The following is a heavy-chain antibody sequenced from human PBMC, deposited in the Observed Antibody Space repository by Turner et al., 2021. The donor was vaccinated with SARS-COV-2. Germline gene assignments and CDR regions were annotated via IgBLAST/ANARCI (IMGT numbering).Heavy chain of an antibody. Sequence: QLQLQESGPGLVKPSETLSLHCTVSGGSISSSSYYWGWIRQPPGKGLDWIGSIYYSGSTYYNPSLKSRVTISVDTSKNQFSLKLTSVTAADTAVYFCARHWEVAAAAYLARFDPWGQGTLVTVSS. J-gene: IGHJ5*02. D-gene: IGHD6-13*01. CDR1: GGSISSSSYY. CDR3: ARHWEVAAAAYLARFDP. CDR2: IYYSGST. V-gene: IGHV4-39*01.